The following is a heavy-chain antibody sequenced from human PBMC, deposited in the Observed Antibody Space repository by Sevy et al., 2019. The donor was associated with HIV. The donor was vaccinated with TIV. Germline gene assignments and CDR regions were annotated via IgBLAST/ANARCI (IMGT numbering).Heavy chain of an antibody. V-gene: IGHV3-21*01. CDR1: GFTFSSYR. CDR2: ISSTNAYI. CDR3: ARAVLEISTWRSDY. Sequence: GGSLRLSCAASGFTFSSYRMTWVRQAPGKGLEWVSCISSTNAYINYADSVKGRFTISRDNAKNLLYLQMDSLRAEDTAVYYCARAVLEISTWRSDYWGQGTLVTVSS. D-gene: IGHD1-1*01. J-gene: IGHJ4*02.